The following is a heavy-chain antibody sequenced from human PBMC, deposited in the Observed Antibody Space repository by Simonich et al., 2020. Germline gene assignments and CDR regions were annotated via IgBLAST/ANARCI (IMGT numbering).Heavy chain of an antibody. D-gene: IGHD3-16*01. Sequence: EVQLVESGGGLVKPGGSLRLSCAASVFTFSSYSMNWVRQAPGNGLEWVSAISIRRSYIYYEDSVKGRFTITRDNAKNSLYLQMNSLRAEDTAVYYCAREQARGGAFDIWGQGTMVTVSS. CDR3: AREQARGGAFDI. V-gene: IGHV3-21*01. CDR2: ISIRRSYI. CDR1: VFTFSSYS. J-gene: IGHJ3*02.